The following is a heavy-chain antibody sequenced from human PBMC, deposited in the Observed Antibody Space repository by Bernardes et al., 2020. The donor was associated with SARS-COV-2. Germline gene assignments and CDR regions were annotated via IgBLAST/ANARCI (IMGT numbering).Heavy chain of an antibody. Sequence: SVKVSCKASGGTFSSYAISWVRQAPGQGLEWMGRIISIFGTANYAQKLQGRVTITADESTSTAYMELSSLRSEDTAVYYCARDLGSGSYYNPGWFDPWGQGTLVTVSS. CDR3: ARDLGSGSYYNPGWFDP. V-gene: IGHV1-69*13. D-gene: IGHD3-10*01. J-gene: IGHJ5*02. CDR1: GGTFSSYA. CDR2: IISIFGTA.